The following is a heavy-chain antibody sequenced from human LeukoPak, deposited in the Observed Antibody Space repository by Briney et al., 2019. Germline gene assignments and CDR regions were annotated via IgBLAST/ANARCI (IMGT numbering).Heavy chain of an antibody. V-gene: IGHV3-15*01. J-gene: IGHJ4*02. D-gene: IGHD6-13*01. CDR1: GFSFSKAW. Sequence: GGSLRLSCAASGFSFSKAWMSWVRQAPGKGLEWVGRIKSKTDGETIQYAARGEGRFTISRDDSKNTLDLQMNRLKTEDTAVYYCTTDSRTAAPPHFDYWGQGSLVTVSS. CDR3: TTDSRTAAPPHFDY. CDR2: IKSKTDGETI.